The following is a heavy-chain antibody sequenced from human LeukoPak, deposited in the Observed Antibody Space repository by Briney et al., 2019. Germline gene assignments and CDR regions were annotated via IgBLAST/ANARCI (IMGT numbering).Heavy chain of an antibody. CDR3: AHGGSGNGPGAFDI. V-gene: IGHV4-34*01. D-gene: IGHD3-10*01. CDR2: IYHSGST. CDR1: GGSFSGYY. Sequence: PSETLSLTCAVYGGSFSGYYWSWIRQPPGKGLEWIGYIYHSGSTYYNPSLKSRVTISVDRSKNQFSLKLSSVTAADTAVYYCAHGGSGNGPGAFDIWGQGTMVTVSS. J-gene: IGHJ3*02.